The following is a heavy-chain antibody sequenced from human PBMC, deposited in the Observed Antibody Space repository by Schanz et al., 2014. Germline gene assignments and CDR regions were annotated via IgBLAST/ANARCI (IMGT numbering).Heavy chain of an antibody. J-gene: IGHJ4*02. V-gene: IGHV3-30*19. D-gene: IGHD6-13*01. CDR1: GFTFSNHG. CDR2: MSYDGSNK. CDR3: ARDSGSSSWYRSDY. Sequence: VQLVESGGGVVQPGRSLRLSCAASGFTFSNHGMHWVRQSPGKGLEWVAVMSYDGSNKYYADSVKGRFTISRDNAKNSVFLQMNSLRAEDTALYYGARDSGSSSWYRSDYWGQGTLVTVSS.